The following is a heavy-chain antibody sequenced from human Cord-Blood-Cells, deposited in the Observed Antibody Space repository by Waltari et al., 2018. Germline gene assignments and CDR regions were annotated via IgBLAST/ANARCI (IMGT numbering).Heavy chain of an antibody. V-gene: IGHV3-15*01. Sequence: VQLVESGGGLVKPGGSLRLSCAASGFTFSNAWMSWVRQAPGKGLEWVGRIKSKTDGGTTDYAAPVKGRFTISRDDSKNTLYLQMNSLKTEDTAVYYCTTHRKITMVRGVIIDLDYWGQGTLVTVSS. CDR2: IKSKTDGGTT. D-gene: IGHD3-10*01. CDR1: GFTFSNAW. J-gene: IGHJ4*02. CDR3: TTHRKITMVRGVIIDLDY.